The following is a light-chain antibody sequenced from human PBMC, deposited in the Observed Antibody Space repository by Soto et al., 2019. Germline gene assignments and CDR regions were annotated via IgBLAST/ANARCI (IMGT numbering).Light chain of an antibody. Sequence: QSVLTQPPSVSGAPGQRVTISCTGSSSNIGAGYDVHWYQQLPGTAPKLLIYGNSNRPSGVPDRFSGSKSGTSASLAITGLQAEDEADYSSQSYDSSLSSVVFGGGTKLPAL. CDR3: QSYDSSLSSVV. V-gene: IGLV1-40*01. CDR2: GNS. J-gene: IGLJ2*01. CDR1: SSNIGAGYD.